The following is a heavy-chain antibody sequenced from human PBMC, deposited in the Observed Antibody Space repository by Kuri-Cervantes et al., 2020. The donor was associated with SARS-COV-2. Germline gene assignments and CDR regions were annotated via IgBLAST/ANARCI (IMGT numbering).Heavy chain of an antibody. Sequence: GSLRLSCTVSGYSISSGYYWGWIRQPPGKGLEWIGSIYHSGSTYYNPSLKSRVTISVDTSKNQFSLKLSSVTAADTAVYYCASGRREIVGVPTDMGMDVWGKGTTVTVSS. CDR2: IYHSGST. J-gene: IGHJ6*03. V-gene: IGHV4-38-2*02. CDR1: GYSISSGYY. CDR3: ASGRREIVGVPTDMGMDV. D-gene: IGHD2-2*01.